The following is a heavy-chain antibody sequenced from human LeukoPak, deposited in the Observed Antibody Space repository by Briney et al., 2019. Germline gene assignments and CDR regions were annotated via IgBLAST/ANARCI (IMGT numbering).Heavy chain of an antibody. CDR3: VRGAAGDC. D-gene: IGHD6-25*01. J-gene: IGHJ4*02. V-gene: IGHV3-53*01. CDR2: IYSGGTT. Sequence: GGSLRLSCTASGFTFGDYAMSWVRQAPGKGLEWVSVIYSGGTTYYADSVKGRFTISRDNSKNTVYLQMNSLIGEDTAVYYCVRGAAGDCWGQGTLVTVSS. CDR1: GFTFGDYA.